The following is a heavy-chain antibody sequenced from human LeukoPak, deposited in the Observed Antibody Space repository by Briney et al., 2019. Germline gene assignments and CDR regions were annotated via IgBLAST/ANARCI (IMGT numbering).Heavy chain of an antibody. CDR2: IDSSDTT. V-gene: IGHV3-53*01. CDR3: ARARHSGSYYGFDS. D-gene: IGHD1-26*01. J-gene: IGHJ4*02. CDR1: GFTASSNY. Sequence: PGGSLRLSCAASGFTASSNYMTWVRQAPGKGLEWVSVIDSSDTTFYTDSVKGRFTISRDNSKNTLFLQMNSLRAEDTAVYYCARARHSGSYYGFDSWGQGTLVTVSS.